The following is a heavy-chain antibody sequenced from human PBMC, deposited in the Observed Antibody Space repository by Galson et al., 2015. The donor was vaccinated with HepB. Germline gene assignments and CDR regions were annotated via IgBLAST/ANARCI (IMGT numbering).Heavy chain of an antibody. V-gene: IGHV4-39*07. J-gene: IGHJ4*02. D-gene: IGHD5-24*01. CDR2: INHSGST. Sequence: SETLSLTCTVSGGSISSGGYYWSWIRQPPGKGLEWIGEINHSGSTNYNPSLKSRVTISVDTSKNQFSLKLSSVTAADTAVYYCARGGRERWLQWGFDYWGQGTLVTVSS. CDR3: ARGGRERWLQWGFDY. CDR1: GGSISSGGYY.